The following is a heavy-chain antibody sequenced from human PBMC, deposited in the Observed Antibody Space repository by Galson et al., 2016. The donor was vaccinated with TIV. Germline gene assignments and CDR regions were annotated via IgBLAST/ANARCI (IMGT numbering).Heavy chain of an antibody. V-gene: IGHV4-61*02. J-gene: IGHJ6*02. D-gene: IGHD3-22*01. CDR2: IYTSGST. Sequence: TLSLTCTVSGDPFSSGSFYWRWIRQPAGKGLEWIGRIYTSGSTKYNPSLTSRVSISKDTSKKQFSLKLHSVTAADTAVYYCAREGDYYYDNRAGGYYGGGMDVCGQGTTVTVSS. CDR3: AREGDYYYDNRAGGYYGGGMDV. CDR1: GDPFSSGSFY.